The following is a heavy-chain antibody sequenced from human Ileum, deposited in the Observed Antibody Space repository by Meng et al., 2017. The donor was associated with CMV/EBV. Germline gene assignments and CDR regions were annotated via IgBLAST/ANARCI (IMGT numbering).Heavy chain of an antibody. CDR2: IYSGGST. D-gene: IGHD3-22*01. J-gene: IGHJ4*02. CDR1: GFTFSDYY. CDR3: ARDLEQKYYYDSSGYYY. V-gene: IGHV3-66*01. Sequence: GRLVESGGGLVKPGGSLRLSCAASGFTFSDYYMSWIRQAPGKGLEWVSVIYSGGSTYYADSVKGRFTISRDNSKNTLYLQMNSLRAEDTAVYYCARDLEQKYYYDSSGYYYWGQGTLVTVS.